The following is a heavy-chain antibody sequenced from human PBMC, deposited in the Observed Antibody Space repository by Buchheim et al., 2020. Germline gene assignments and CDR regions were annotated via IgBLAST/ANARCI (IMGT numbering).Heavy chain of an antibody. J-gene: IGHJ6*02. CDR1: GFTFSDYY. CDR3: ARDSFLYSGYDSEHYYYYGMDV. V-gene: IGHV3-11*01. D-gene: IGHD5-12*01. CDR2: ISSSGSTI. Sequence: QVQLVESGGGLVKPGGSLRLSCAASGFTFSDYYMSWIRQAPGKGLEWVSYISSSGSTIYYADSVKGRFTISRDNAKNSLSLQMNSLRAEDTAVYYCARDSFLYSGYDSEHYYYYGMDVWGQGTT.